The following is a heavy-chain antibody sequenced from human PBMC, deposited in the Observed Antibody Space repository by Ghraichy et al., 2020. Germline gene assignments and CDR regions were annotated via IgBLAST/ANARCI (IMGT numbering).Heavy chain of an antibody. D-gene: IGHD3-10*01. CDR3: ARSGFGDYYGMDV. CDR2: IYYSGST. V-gene: IGHV4-59*01. Sequence: SETLSLTCTVSGGSISSYYWSWIRQPPGKGLEWIGYIYYSGSTKYNPSLKSRVTISVDTSKNQFSLKLSSVTAADTAVYYCARSGFGDYYGMDVWGQGTTVTVSS. J-gene: IGHJ6*02. CDR1: GGSISSYY.